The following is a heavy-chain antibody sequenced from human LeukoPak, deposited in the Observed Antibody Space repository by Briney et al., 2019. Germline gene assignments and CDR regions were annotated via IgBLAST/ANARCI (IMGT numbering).Heavy chain of an antibody. CDR2: INPSGGT. J-gene: IGHJ4*02. V-gene: IGHV1-46*01. CDR3: AREGVAGTGLDY. D-gene: IGHD6-13*01. Sequence: ASVKVSCRASGYTFSIYNMHWVRQAPGQGLEWMGIINPSGGTSYAQKLQGRITMTRDTSTSTLLMELSSLRSEDTAVYYCAREGVAGTGLDYWGQGTLVTVSS. CDR1: GYTFSIYN.